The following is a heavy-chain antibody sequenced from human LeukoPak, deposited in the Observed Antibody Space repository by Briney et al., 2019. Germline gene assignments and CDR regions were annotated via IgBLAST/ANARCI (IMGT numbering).Heavy chain of an antibody. CDR3: AKDMLRGYSYGYYIDY. V-gene: IGHV4-59*01. J-gene: IGHJ4*02. CDR1: GGSISSYY. CDR2: IYYSGST. D-gene: IGHD5-18*01. Sequence: PSETLSLTCTVSGGSISSYYWSWIRQPPGKGLEWIGYIYYSGSTNYNPSLKSRVTISVDTSKNQFSLKLSSVTAADTALYYCAKDMLRGYSYGYYIDYWGQGTLVTVSS.